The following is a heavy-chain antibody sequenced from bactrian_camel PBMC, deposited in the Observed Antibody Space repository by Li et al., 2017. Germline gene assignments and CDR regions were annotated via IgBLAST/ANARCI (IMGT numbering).Heavy chain of an antibody. CDR2: IDSRGRPT. Sequence: GGSLRLSCVASGYTRDNYCMAWFRQVPGKSREAIATIDSRGRPTSYIDSVKGRFTISRDTCQNTVYLQMNSLKSEDTARYYCASYGDKWEYKYWGQGTQVTVS. D-gene: IGHD6*01. V-gene: IGHV3S65*01. J-gene: IGHJ4*01. CDR1: GYTRDNYC. CDR3: ASYGDKWEYKY.